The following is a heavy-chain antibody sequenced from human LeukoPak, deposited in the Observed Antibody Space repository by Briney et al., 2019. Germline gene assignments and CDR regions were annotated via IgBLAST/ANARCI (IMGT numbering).Heavy chain of an antibody. CDR3: ARATKRQLLGAFDI. Sequence: SETLSLTCTVSGGSITSYYWSWIRQPPGKGLEWIGYIYYRGSANYNPSLKSRVTISVDTSKNQFSLKLSSVTAADTAVYYCARATKRQLLGAFDIWGQGTMVTVSS. CDR1: GGSITSYY. CDR2: IYYRGSA. J-gene: IGHJ3*02. D-gene: IGHD1-1*01. V-gene: IGHV4-59*01.